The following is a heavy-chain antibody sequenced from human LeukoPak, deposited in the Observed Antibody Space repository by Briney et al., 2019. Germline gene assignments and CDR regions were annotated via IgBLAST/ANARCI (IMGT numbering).Heavy chain of an antibody. V-gene: IGHV3-30*19. Sequence: PGGSLRLSCAASGFTFHSYGMHWVRQAPGKGLEWVAFISSDGSNKYYADSVKGRFTISRDNPKNRLYLQMNSLRAEDTAVYHCARDLTGTGDYWGQGTLVTVSS. CDR3: ARDLTGTGDY. CDR1: GFTFHSYG. D-gene: IGHD1-1*01. CDR2: ISSDGSNK. J-gene: IGHJ4*02.